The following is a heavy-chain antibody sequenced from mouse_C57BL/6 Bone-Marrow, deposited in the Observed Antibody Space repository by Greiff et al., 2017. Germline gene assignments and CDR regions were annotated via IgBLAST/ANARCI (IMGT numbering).Heavy chain of an antibody. CDR1: GFTFSDYG. D-gene: IGHD2-14*01. CDR2: ISSGSSTI. CDR3: AREGYDGNFDY. Sequence: DVQLVESGGGLVKPGGSLKLSCAASGFTFSDYGMHWVRQAPEKGLEWVAYISSGSSTIYYADTVKGRFTISRDNAKNTLFLQLTSVRTEDTAMYYCAREGYDGNFDYWGKGTTLTVSS. V-gene: IGHV5-17*01. J-gene: IGHJ2*01.